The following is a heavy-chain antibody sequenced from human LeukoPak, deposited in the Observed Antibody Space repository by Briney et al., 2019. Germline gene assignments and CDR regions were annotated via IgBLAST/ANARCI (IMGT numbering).Heavy chain of an antibody. Sequence: PSETLSLTCTVSGGSISRYYWSWIRQPPGKGLEWIGYISYTGSTTYNSSLKSRVTISLDTSRNQFSLKLTSVTPADTAVYYCARTAKYYYGSETYYFFDYWGQGTLVTVSS. CDR2: ISYTGST. D-gene: IGHD3-10*01. CDR3: ARTAKYYYGSETYYFFDY. CDR1: GGSISRYY. V-gene: IGHV4-59*01. J-gene: IGHJ4*02.